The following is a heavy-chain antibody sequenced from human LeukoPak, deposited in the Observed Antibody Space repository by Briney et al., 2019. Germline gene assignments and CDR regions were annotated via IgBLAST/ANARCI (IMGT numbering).Heavy chain of an antibody. V-gene: IGHV1-2*02. Sequence: ASVKVSCKASGYTFTGYYIHWVRQAPGQGLEWMGWIDPNSGDTKYVQKFQGRVTITRNTSISTAYIELSSLRSENTAVYYCARGEFFFDYWGQGTLVTVSS. J-gene: IGHJ4*02. D-gene: IGHD3-10*01. CDR3: ARGEFFFDY. CDR2: IDPNSGDT. CDR1: GYTFTGYY.